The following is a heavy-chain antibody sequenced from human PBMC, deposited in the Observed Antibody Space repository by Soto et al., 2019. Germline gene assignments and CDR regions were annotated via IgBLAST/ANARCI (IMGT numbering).Heavy chain of an antibody. D-gene: IGHD3-3*01. CDR3: AKIGSYYYDFWSGSHVCGMDV. CDR2: ISGSGGST. CDR1: GFTFSSYA. V-gene: IGHV3-23*01. J-gene: IGHJ6*02. Sequence: GGSLRLSCAASGFTFSSYAMSWVRQAPGKGLEWVSAISGSGGSTYYADSFKGRFTISRDNSKNTLYLQMNSLRAEDTAVYYCAKIGSYYYDFWSGSHVCGMDVWGQGTTVTVSS.